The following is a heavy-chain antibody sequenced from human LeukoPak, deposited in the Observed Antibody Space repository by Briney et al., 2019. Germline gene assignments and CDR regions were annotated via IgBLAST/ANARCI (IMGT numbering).Heavy chain of an antibody. Sequence: ASVTVSCKPSGYTFTRYYMHWVRQAPGQGLEWMGWINPNSGGTNYAQKFQGRVTMTSGTSISTAYMELSRLRSDDTAVYYCARVAYSSSWYLFDYWGQGTLVTVSS. CDR2: INPNSGGT. CDR1: GYTFTRYY. V-gene: IGHV1-2*02. D-gene: IGHD6-13*01. CDR3: ARVAYSSSWYLFDY. J-gene: IGHJ4*02.